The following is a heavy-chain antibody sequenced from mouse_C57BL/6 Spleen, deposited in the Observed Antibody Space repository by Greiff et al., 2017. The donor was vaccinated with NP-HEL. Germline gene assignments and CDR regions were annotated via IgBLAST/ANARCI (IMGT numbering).Heavy chain of an antibody. Sequence: QVQLQQSGAELVKPGASVKLSCKASGYTFTEYTIHWVKQRSGQGLEWIGWFYPGSGSIKYNEKFKDKATLTADKSSSTVYMELSRLTSEDSAVYFCARNEDRDDYDSYAMDYWGQGTSVTVSS. J-gene: IGHJ4*01. CDR1: GYTFTEYT. V-gene: IGHV1-62-2*01. CDR3: ARNEDRDDYDSYAMDY. CDR2: FYPGSGSI. D-gene: IGHD2-4*01.